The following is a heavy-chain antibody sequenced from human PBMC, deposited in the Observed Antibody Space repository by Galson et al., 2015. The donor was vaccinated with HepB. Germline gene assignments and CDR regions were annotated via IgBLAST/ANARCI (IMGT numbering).Heavy chain of an antibody. CDR1: GFTFSNYA. J-gene: IGHJ3*02. V-gene: IGHV3-23*01. D-gene: IGHD4-17*01. Sequence: CAASGFTFSNYAMTWVRQAPGKGLDWVSTISGSGTTTFYADSVKGRFTISRDKSKNTVYLQMNSLRAEDTALYHCGRRMTTVITWASDIWGQGTMVTVSS. CDR2: ISGSGTTT. CDR3: GRRMTTVITWASDI.